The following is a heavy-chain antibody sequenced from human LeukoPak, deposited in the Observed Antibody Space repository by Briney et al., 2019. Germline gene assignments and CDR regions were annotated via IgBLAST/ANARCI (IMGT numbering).Heavy chain of an antibody. V-gene: IGHV3-7*01. D-gene: IGHD1-26*01. Sequence: GGSLRLSCAASGFTFSSYWMSWVRQAPGKGLEWVANIKQDGSEKYYVDSVKGRFTISRDIAKNSLYLQMNSLRAEDTGVYYCARVHTERASLPPFDHWGQGSLVTVSS. CDR1: GFTFSSYW. CDR2: IKQDGSEK. J-gene: IGHJ4*02. CDR3: ARVHTERASLPPFDH.